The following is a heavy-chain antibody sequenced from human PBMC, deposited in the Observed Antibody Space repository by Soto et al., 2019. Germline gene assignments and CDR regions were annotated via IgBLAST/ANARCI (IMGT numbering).Heavy chain of an antibody. CDR1: GGSISSYY. CDR3: ATLAGYSSSWYHYYGMDV. D-gene: IGHD6-13*01. V-gene: IGHV4-4*07. CDR2: IYTSGST. Sequence: PSETLSLTCTVSGGSISSYYWSWIRQPAGKGLEWIGRIYTSGSTNYNPSLKSRVTMSVDTSKNQFSLKLSSVTAADTAVYYCATLAGYSSSWYHYYGMDVWGQGTKVTVYS. J-gene: IGHJ6*02.